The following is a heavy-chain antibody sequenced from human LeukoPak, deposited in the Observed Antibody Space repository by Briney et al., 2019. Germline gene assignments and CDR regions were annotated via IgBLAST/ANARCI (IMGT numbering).Heavy chain of an antibody. CDR1: GGSFSGYY. CDR3: ARDGYCSSTSCYSSGYDYYFDY. CDR2: INHSGST. V-gene: IGHV4-34*01. D-gene: IGHD2-2*02. Sequence: SETLSLTCAVYGGSFSGYYWSWIRQPPGKGLEWIGEINHSGSTNYNPSLKSRVTISVDTSKNQFSLKLSSVTAADTAVYYCARDGYCSSTSCYSSGYDYYFDYWGQGTLVTVSS. J-gene: IGHJ4*02.